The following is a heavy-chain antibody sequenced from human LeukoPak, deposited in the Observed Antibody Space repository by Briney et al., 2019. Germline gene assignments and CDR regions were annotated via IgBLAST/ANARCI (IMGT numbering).Heavy chain of an antibody. CDR1: GFTFSGSA. D-gene: IGHD2-8*01. Sequence: GGSLRLSCAASGFTFSGSAMHWVRQAPGKGLEWVASIKEDGSEKYYVDSVKGRFTISRDNAKYSLNLQVNSLRAEDTAVYYCARYTYDAFDIWGQGTMVTVSS. CDR2: IKEDGSEK. V-gene: IGHV3-7*01. J-gene: IGHJ3*02. CDR3: ARYTYDAFDI.